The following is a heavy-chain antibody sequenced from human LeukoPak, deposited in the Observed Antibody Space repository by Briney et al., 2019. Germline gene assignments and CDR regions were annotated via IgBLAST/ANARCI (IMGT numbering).Heavy chain of an antibody. J-gene: IGHJ4*02. D-gene: IGHD4-17*01. CDR2: ISSITSYI. V-gene: IGHV3-21*01. CDR1: GFTFSSYS. CDR3: TRDYYGDYYFDY. Sequence: GGSLRLSCAASGFTFSSYSMNWVRQAPGKGLEWVSSISSITSYIYYADSVKGRFTISRDNAKNSLYLQMNSLRAEDTAVYYCTRDYYGDYYFDYWGQGTLVTVSS.